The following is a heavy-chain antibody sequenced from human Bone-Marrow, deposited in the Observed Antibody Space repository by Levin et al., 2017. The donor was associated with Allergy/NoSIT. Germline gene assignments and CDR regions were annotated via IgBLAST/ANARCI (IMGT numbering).Heavy chain of an antibody. Sequence: QTGGSLRLSCAGSGFIFSDYAINWVRQTPGKGLEWISGISGTSGTTYYADSVKGRFTISRDNSRNTVALQMNSLTVEDTAVYIGAKERSSSWFQAGAWLDSWGQGTPVIVSS. J-gene: IGHJ5*01. CDR3: AKERSSSWFQAGAWLDS. V-gene: IGHV3-23*01. CDR2: ISGTSGTT. CDR1: GFIFSDYA. D-gene: IGHD2-2*01.